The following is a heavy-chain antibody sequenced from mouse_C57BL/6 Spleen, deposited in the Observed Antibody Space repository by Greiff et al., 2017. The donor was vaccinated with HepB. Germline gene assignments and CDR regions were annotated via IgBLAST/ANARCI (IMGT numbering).Heavy chain of an antibody. J-gene: IGHJ2*01. CDR2: IDPETGGT. CDR3: TRENDGNYLDY. CDR1: GYTFTDYE. V-gene: IGHV1-15*01. D-gene: IGHD2-1*01. Sequence: VQLQQSGAELVRPGASVTLSCKASGYTFTDYEMHWVKQTPVHGLEWIGAIDPETGGTAYNQKFKGKAILTADKSSSTAYMELRSLTSEDSAVYYCTRENDGNYLDYWGQGTTLTVSS.